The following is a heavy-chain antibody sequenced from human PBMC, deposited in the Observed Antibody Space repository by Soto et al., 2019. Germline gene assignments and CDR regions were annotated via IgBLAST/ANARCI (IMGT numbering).Heavy chain of an antibody. V-gene: IGHV4-39*01. CDR1: GGSISSSSYY. Sequence: PSETLSLTCTVSGGSISSSSYYWGWIRQPPGKGLEWIGSIYYSGSTYYNPSLKSRVTISVDTSKNQFSLKLSSVTAADTAVYYCARQVVRRVIAAARMDVWGQGTTVTVSS. J-gene: IGHJ6*02. D-gene: IGHD6-13*01. CDR3: ARQVVRRVIAAARMDV. CDR2: IYYSGST.